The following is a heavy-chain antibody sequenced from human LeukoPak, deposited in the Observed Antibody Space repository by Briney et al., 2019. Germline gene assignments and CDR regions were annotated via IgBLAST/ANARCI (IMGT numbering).Heavy chain of an antibody. Sequence: SETLSLTCAVYGGSFSGYYWSWIRQPPGKGLEWIGEINHSGSTNYNPSLKSRVTISVDTSKNQFSLKLSSVTAADTAVYYCVRGSGIQLWLRRIAAAGTGSNWFDPWGQGTLVTVSS. J-gene: IGHJ5*02. V-gene: IGHV4-34*01. CDR1: GGSFSGYY. D-gene: IGHD5-18*01. CDR3: VRGSGIQLWLRRIAAAGTGSNWFDP. CDR2: INHSGST.